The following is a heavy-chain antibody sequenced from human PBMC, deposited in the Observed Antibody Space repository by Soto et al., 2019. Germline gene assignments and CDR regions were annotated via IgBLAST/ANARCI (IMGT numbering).Heavy chain of an antibody. J-gene: IGHJ4*02. D-gene: IGHD3-22*01. CDR1: RFTFSIYA. CDR2: ISTNGGST. CDR3: VKGEYYYDSSGYYPFDY. Sequence: TGGSLRLSCSASRFTFSIYAMHWVRQAPGKGLEYVSSISTNGGSTDYADSVKGRFTISRDNSKNTVYLQMSSLRVEDTAVYYCVKGEYYYDSSGYYPFDYWGQGTLVTVSS. V-gene: IGHV3-64D*06.